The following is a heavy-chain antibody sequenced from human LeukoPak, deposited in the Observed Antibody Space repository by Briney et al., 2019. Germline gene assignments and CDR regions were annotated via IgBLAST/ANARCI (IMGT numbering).Heavy chain of an antibody. CDR2: IRSKAYGGTT. J-gene: IGHJ5*02. D-gene: IGHD3-3*01. V-gene: IGHV3-49*03. Sequence: GGSLRLSCTASGFTFGDYAMSWFRQAPGKGLEWVGFIRSKAYGGTTEYAASVKGRFTISRDDSKSIAYLQMNSLKTEDTAVYYCTRKGNDFWSGYSGWFDPWGQGTLVTVSS. CDR3: TRKGNDFWSGYSGWFDP. CDR1: GFTFGDYA.